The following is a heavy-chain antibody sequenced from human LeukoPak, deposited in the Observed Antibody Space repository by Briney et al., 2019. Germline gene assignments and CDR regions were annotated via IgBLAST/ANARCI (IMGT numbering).Heavy chain of an antibody. CDR1: GDSIRGPNW. CDR2: MYHSGTS. CDR3: ANKVYCSRTSCHPAGY. D-gene: IGHD2-2*01. Sequence: KPSETLSLTCTVSGDSIRGPNWWSWVRQPPGKGLEWIGEMYHSGTSNYNPTLKSRATISLVTSTNQFFLDLTSVTAADTAVYYCANKVYCSRTSCHPAGYWGQGILVTVSS. V-gene: IGHV4-4*02. J-gene: IGHJ4*02.